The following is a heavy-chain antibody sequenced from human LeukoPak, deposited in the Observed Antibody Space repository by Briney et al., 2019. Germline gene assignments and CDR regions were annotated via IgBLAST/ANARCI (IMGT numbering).Heavy chain of an antibody. CDR1: VDSLSSNSAA. D-gene: IGHD6-13*01. V-gene: IGHV6-1*01. CDR2: TYYRSKRYN. CDR3: ARDLSSSWYWFDP. J-gene: IGHJ5*02. Sequence: SQTLSLTCAISVDSLSSNSAAWNWIRQSPSRGLEWLGRTYYRSKRYNDHAVSVKSRITINPHTSKNQFSLLLDAVTPEDTAVYYCARDLSSSWYWFDPWGQGTLVTVSS.